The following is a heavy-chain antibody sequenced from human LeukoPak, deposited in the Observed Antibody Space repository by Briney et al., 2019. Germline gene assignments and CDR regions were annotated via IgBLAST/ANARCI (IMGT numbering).Heavy chain of an antibody. CDR1: GFIFCSYW. Sequence: GGSLRLSCAASGFIFCSYWLTWVRQAPGKGLEWVANIKQDGSEKYYVDSVKGRFTISRDNAQNSLYLQMNSLRAEDTAVYYCARSYGALGYWGQGTLVTVSS. J-gene: IGHJ4*02. CDR2: IKQDGSEK. V-gene: IGHV3-7*03. D-gene: IGHD1-26*01. CDR3: ARSYGALGY.